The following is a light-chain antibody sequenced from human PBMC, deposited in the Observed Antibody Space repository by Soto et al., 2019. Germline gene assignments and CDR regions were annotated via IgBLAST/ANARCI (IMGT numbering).Light chain of an antibody. CDR3: AAWDDSQNGLV. CDR2: NNN. V-gene: IGLV1-44*01. Sequence: QSVLTQPPSASGTPGQRVTLSFSGSSSNIGSNTVNWYQQLPGTAPKLLIDNNNQLPSGVPDRFSGANSVYSASLAIRGLQSEDEADYYCAAWDDSQNGLVFGTGTKVTVL. J-gene: IGLJ1*01. CDR1: SSNIGSNT.